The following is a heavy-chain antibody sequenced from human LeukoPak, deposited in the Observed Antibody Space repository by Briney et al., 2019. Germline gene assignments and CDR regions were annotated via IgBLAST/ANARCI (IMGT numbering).Heavy chain of an antibody. V-gene: IGHV3-48*03. Sequence: GGSLRLSCAASGFTFSSYEMNWVRQAPGKGLEWVSYISSSGSTIYYADSVKGRFTISRDNAKNSLYLQMNGLRAEDTAVYYCARGAYYYDSSGYRDYWGQGTLVTVSS. J-gene: IGHJ4*02. D-gene: IGHD3-22*01. CDR2: ISSSGSTI. CDR3: ARGAYYYDSSGYRDY. CDR1: GFTFSSYE.